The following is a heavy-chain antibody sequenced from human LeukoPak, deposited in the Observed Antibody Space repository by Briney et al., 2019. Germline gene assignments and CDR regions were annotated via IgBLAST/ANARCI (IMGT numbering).Heavy chain of an antibody. CDR1: GGSISSGSYY. J-gene: IGHJ4*02. V-gene: IGHV4-61*02. CDR3: ARGLRWLQWVY. Sequence: PSETLSLTCTVSGGSISSGSYYWSWIRQPAGKGLEWIGRIYTSGSTNYNPSLKSRVTISVDTSKNQFSLKLSSVTAADTAVYYCARGLRWLQWVYWGQGTLVTVSS. CDR2: IYTSGST. D-gene: IGHD5-24*01.